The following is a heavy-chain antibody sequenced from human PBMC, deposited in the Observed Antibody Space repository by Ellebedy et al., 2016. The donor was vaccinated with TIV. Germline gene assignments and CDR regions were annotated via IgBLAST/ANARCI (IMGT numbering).Heavy chain of an antibody. Sequence: SETLSLTXAISGDSVSGNVVAWNWLRQSPSRGLEWLGRTYYRSKWFNDYAASVKGRITINPDTSKNQFSLQLNSVTPEDSAIYYCARGYCESCPGALDVWGQGTMVTVSS. V-gene: IGHV6-1*01. CDR3: ARGYCESCPGALDV. CDR1: GDSVSGNVVA. D-gene: IGHD2-21*01. J-gene: IGHJ3*01. CDR2: TYYRSKWFN.